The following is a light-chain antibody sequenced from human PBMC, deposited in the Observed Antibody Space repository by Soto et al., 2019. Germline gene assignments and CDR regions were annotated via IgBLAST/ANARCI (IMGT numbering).Light chain of an antibody. CDR1: SNDIGGYNL. Sequence: QSALTQPASVSGSPGQSITISCTGSSNDIGGYNLVSWYQQHPGKAPKLMIYEATKRPSGVSDRFSGSKSGNTASLTISALQAEDEADYSCYSFAGSATFVFGGGTKLTVL. CDR3: YSFAGSATFV. J-gene: IGLJ2*01. CDR2: EAT. V-gene: IGLV2-23*02.